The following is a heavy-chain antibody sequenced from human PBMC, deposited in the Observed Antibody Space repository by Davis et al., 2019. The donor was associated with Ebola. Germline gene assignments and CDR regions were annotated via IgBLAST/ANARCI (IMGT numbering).Heavy chain of an antibody. J-gene: IGHJ4*02. CDR1: GGSFSGYY. D-gene: IGHD6-19*01. V-gene: IGHV4-34*01. Sequence: ETLSLTCAVYGGSFSGYYWSWIRQPPGKGLEWIGEINYSGSTNYNPSLKSRVTISVDTSKNQFSLKLSSVTAADTAVYYCARASGWYDRIDYWGQGTLVTVSS. CDR3: ARASGWYDRIDY. CDR2: INYSGST.